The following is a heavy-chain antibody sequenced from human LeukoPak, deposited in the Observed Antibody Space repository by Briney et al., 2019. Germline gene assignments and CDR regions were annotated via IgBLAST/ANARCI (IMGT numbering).Heavy chain of an antibody. Sequence: GGSLRLSCAASGVSFSYYWMHWVRQAPGKGLEWVSVIYSGGSIYYADSVKGRFTISRDNSRNTLYLQMNSLRAEDTAVYYCARALNGFDIWGPGTLVTVSS. J-gene: IGHJ3*02. CDR3: ARALNGFDI. CDR2: IYSGGSI. V-gene: IGHV3-53*01. CDR1: GVSFSYYW.